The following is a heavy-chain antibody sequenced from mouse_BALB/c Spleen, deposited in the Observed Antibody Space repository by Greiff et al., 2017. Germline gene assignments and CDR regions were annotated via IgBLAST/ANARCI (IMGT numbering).Heavy chain of an antibody. CDR2: INPYNDGT. V-gene: IGHV1-14*01. CDR1: GYTFTSYV. J-gene: IGHJ3*01. Sequence: VQLKESGPELVKPGASVKMSCKASGYTFTSYVMHWVKQKPGQGLEWIGYINPYNDGTKYTEKFKGKATLTSDKSSSTAYMELSSLTSEDSAVYYYARCYEYDWFAYWGQGTLVTVSA. D-gene: IGHD2-4*01. CDR3: ARCYEYDWFAY.